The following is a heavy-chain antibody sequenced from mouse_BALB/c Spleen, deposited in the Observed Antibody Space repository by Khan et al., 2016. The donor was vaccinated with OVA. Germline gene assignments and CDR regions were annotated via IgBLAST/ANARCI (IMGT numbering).Heavy chain of an antibody. CDR2: TNPTNGRT. CDR3: ARSKKRVDTYFDY. Sequence: QVQLQQSGAELVKAGASVKMSCKASGYTFTSYWMHWVKQRLGQGLEWFAETNPTNGRTYYNEKFKSKATLTVDKSSSTAYMLLSGPTFEDSAVYYCARSKKRVDTYFDYWGQGTTLTVSS. V-gene: IGHV1S81*02. CDR1: GYTFTSYW. J-gene: IGHJ2*01. D-gene: IGHD1-1*01.